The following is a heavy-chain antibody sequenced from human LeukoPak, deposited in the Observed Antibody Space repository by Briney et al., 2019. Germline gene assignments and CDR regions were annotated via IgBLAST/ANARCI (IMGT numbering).Heavy chain of an antibody. Sequence: ASVKVSCKASGYTFTGYYMHWVRQAPGQGLEWMGWINPNSGGTNYAQKFQGRVTMTRDTSISTAFMELSRLRSDDTAVYYCAREAYSSSWYSTQYWGQGTLVTVSS. V-gene: IGHV1-2*02. CDR1: GYTFTGYY. J-gene: IGHJ4*02. CDR3: AREAYSSSWYSTQY. D-gene: IGHD6-13*01. CDR2: INPNSGGT.